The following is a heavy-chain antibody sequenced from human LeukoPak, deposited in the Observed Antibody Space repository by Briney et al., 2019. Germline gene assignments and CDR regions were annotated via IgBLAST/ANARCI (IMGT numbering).Heavy chain of an antibody. J-gene: IGHJ4*02. D-gene: IGHD2-2*02. CDR3: ARGVLGYCSSTSCYTFDY. V-gene: IGHV4-34*01. CDR1: GRSFSGYY. Sequence: SETLSLTCAVYGRSFSGYYWSWIRQPPGKGLEWIGEINHSGSTNYNPSLKSRVTISVDTSKNQFSLKLSSVTAADTAVYYCARGVLGYCSSTSCYTFDYWGQGTLVIVSS. CDR2: INHSGST.